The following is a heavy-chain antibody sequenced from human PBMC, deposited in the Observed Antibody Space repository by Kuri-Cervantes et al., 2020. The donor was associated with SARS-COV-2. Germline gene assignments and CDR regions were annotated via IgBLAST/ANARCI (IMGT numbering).Heavy chain of an antibody. J-gene: IGHJ6*02. V-gene: IGHV1-2*04. CDR3: ARLMTSSWYLSPNYYYGMDV. Sequence: ASVKVSCKASGYTFTGYYMHWVRQAPGQGLEWMGWINPNSGGTNYAQKFQGWVTMTRDTYISTAYMELSRLRSDDTAVYYCARLMTSSWYLSPNYYYGMDVWGQGTTVTVSS. CDR2: INPNSGGT. CDR1: GYTFTGYY. D-gene: IGHD6-13*01.